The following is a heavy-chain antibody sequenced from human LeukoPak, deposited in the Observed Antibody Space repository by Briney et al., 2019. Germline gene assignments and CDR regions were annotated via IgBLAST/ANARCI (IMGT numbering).Heavy chain of an antibody. CDR3: ARPPPSANKYFQYYVDV. Sequence: SSETLSLTCAVSGGSISSYYWSWIRQPPGKGLEWIGYIYYSGSTNYNPSLKSRVTISVDTSKNQFSLKLSSVTAADTAVYFCARPPPSANKYFQYYVDVWGKGTTVTVSS. CDR2: IYYSGST. J-gene: IGHJ6*03. CDR1: GGSISSYY. V-gene: IGHV4-59*12. D-gene: IGHD4/OR15-4a*01.